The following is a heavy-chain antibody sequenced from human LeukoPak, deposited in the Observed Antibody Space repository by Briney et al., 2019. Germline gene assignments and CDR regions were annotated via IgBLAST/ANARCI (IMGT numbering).Heavy chain of an antibody. CDR2: IYPDDSDT. CDR3: ARLAGNYIDY. V-gene: IGHV5-51*01. CDR1: GFFFTGYW. D-gene: IGHD3-9*01. Sequence: KISCKTSGFFFTGYWIGWVRQMPGKGLEWMGVIYPDDSDTRYSPSFQGQVTVSADKSISTAYPQWSSLKASDTAMYYCARLAGNYIDYWGQGTLVTVSS. J-gene: IGHJ4*02.